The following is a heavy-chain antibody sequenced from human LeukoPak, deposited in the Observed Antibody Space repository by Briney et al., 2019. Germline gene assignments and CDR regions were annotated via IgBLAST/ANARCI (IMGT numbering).Heavy chain of an antibody. V-gene: IGHV1-2*02. CDR1: GYIFIGYY. D-gene: IGHD5-24*01. Sequence: GASVKVSCKASGYIFIGYYMHWVRQAPGQGLEWMGWINPYSGDTNYAQKFQGRVTMTRDTSISTAHMELSRLTSDDTAVYYCARVINGYMSDAFDIWGQGTMVTVSS. J-gene: IGHJ3*02. CDR2: INPYSGDT. CDR3: ARVINGYMSDAFDI.